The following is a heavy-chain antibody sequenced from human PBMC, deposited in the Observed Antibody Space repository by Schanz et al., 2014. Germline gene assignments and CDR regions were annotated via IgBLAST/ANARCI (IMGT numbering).Heavy chain of an antibody. V-gene: IGHV1-8*01. D-gene: IGHD3-10*01. Sequence: QVQLVQSGTQVKKPGASVKVSCKASGYTFTSYDINWVRQAPGQGLEWLGWMNPNSGNPGFAQKCRGRVTMTRNTSISTAYMELSSLRSEDTAVYYCARAKRFGDMDVWGQGTTVTVSS. CDR3: ARAKRFGDMDV. CDR2: MNPNSGNP. CDR1: GYTFTSYD. J-gene: IGHJ6*02.